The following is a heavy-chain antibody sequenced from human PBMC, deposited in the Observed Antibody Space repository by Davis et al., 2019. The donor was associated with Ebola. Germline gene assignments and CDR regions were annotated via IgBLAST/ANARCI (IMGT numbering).Heavy chain of an antibody. CDR2: IYYSGST. V-gene: IGHV4-39*07. J-gene: IGHJ6*03. D-gene: IGHD2-2*01. CDR3: ARGRGSVVVVPAAIYYYYYMDV. Sequence: PSETLSLTCTVSGGSISSSSYYWGWIRQPPGKGLEWIGSIYYSGSTYYNPSLKSRVTISVGTSKHQFSLKLSSVTAADTAVYYCARGRGSVVVVPAAIYYYYYMDVWGKGTTVTVSS. CDR1: GGSISSSSYY.